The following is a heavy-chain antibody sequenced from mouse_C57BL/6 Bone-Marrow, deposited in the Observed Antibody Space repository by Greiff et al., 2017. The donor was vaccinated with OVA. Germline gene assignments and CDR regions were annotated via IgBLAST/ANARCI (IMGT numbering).Heavy chain of an antibody. D-gene: IGHD2-3*01. CDR1: GFSFTSYG. CDR3: AKKEGGYSLYAMDY. CDR2: IWRGGST. J-gene: IGHJ4*01. Sequence: VQLQQSGPGLVQPSQSLSITCTVSGFSFTSYGVHWVRQSPGKGLEWLGVIWRGGSTDYNAAFMSRLSITKDNSKSQVFFKMNSLQADDTAIYYCAKKEGGYSLYAMDYWGQGTSVTVSS. V-gene: IGHV2-5*01.